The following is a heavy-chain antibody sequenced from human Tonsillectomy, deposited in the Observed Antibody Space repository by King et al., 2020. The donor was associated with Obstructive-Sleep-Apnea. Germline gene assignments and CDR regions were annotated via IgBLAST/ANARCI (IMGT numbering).Heavy chain of an antibody. CDR2: ISNDGSNK. V-gene: IGHV3-30*04. Sequence: QVQLVESGGGVVQPGRSLRLSCAASGFTFSSYALHWVRQAPGKGLDWVAVISNDGSNKFYADSVKGRFPISRDNSKNTLYLQMNSLRAEDTAGYYCAGKWGYSGRADYWGQGTLVTVSS. CDR3: AGKWGYSGRADY. CDR1: GFTFSSYA. J-gene: IGHJ4*02. D-gene: IGHD1-26*01.